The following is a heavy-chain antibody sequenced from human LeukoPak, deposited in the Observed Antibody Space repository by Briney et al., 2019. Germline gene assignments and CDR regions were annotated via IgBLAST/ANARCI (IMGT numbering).Heavy chain of an antibody. CDR3: ARGIAAAGTVDY. CDR1: GGSISSYYW. J-gene: IGHJ4*02. Sequence: TLSLTCTVSGGSISSYYWSWIRQPPGKALEWLARIDWDDDKYYSTSLKTRLTISKDTSKNQVVLTMTNMDPVDTATYYCARGIAAAGTVDYWGQGTLVTVSS. D-gene: IGHD6-13*01. V-gene: IGHV2-70*11. CDR2: IDWDDDK.